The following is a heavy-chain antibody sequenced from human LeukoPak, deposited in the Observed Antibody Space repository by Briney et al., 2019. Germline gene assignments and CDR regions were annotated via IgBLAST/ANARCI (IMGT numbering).Heavy chain of an antibody. J-gene: IGHJ6*03. D-gene: IGHD6-13*01. V-gene: IGHV4-39*07. CDR1: GGSISSSSYY. CDR2: IYYSGST. Sequence: SETLSLTCTVSGGSISSSSYYWGWIRQPPGKGLEWIGSIYYSGSTYYNPSLKSRVTISVDTSKNQFSLKLSSVTAADTAVFAERKKQQVYYYMDVWGKGTTVTVSS. CDR3: RKKQQVYYYMDV.